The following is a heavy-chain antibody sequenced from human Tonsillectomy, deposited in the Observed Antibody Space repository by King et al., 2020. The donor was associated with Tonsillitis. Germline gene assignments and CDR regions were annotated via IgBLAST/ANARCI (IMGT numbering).Heavy chain of an antibody. Sequence: VQLVESGGGLVQPGRSLRLSCTASGFTFGDYAISWVRQAPGKGLEWVGFIISKTYGGTTEYAASVKGRFTISRDDSKSIAYLQMNSLKTEDTAVYYCTSDSPPHRRIRVVDYWGQGTLVTVSS. V-gene: IGHV3-49*04. D-gene: IGHD2-8*02. CDR1: GFTFGDYA. CDR3: TSDSPPHRRIRVVDY. CDR2: IISKTYGGTT. J-gene: IGHJ4*02.